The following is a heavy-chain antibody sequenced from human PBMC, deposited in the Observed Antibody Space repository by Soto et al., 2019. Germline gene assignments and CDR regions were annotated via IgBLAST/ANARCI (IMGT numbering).Heavy chain of an antibody. CDR3: VKGNVERWLQFDFLDY. J-gene: IGHJ4*02. CDR2: ISYDGSNK. D-gene: IGHD5-12*01. CDR1: GFTFSSYG. Sequence: PGGSLRLSCAASGFTFSSYGMHWVRQAPGKGLEWVAVISYDGSNKYYADSVKGRFTISRDNSKNTLYLQMNSLRAEDTAVYYCVKGNVERWLQFDFLDYWGQGTLVTVSS. V-gene: IGHV3-30*18.